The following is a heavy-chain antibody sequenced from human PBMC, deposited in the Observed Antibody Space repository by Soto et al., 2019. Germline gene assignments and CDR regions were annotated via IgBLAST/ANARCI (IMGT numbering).Heavy chain of an antibody. V-gene: IGHV4-59*01. J-gene: IGHJ6*02. CDR1: GGSISSYY. CDR2: IYYSGST. Sequence: SETLSLTCTVSGGSISSYYWSWIRQPPGKGLEWIGYIYYSGSTNYNPSLKSRVTISVDTSKNQFSLKLSSVTAADTAVYYCARGGHYYYGMDVWGQGTTVTVSS. D-gene: IGHD3-10*01. CDR3: ARGGHYYYGMDV.